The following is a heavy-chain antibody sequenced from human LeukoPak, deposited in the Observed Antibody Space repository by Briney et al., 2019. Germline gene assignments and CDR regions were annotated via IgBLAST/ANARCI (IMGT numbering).Heavy chain of an antibody. CDR3: ARSRWYYYDSSGSAFDI. V-gene: IGHV1-2*02. D-gene: IGHD3-22*01. Sequence: ASVKVSCKASGGTFSSYAISWVRQAPGQGLEWMGWINPNSGGTKYAQKFQGRVTMTRDTSISTAYMELSRLRSDDTAVYYCARSRWYYYDSSGSAFDIWGQGTMVTVSS. CDR2: INPNSGGT. J-gene: IGHJ3*02. CDR1: GGTFSSYA.